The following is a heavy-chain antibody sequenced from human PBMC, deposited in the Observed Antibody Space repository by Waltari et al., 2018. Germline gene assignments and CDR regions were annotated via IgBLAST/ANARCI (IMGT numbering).Heavy chain of an antibody. Sequence: QVQLVQSGAEMKKPGSSVKVSCRASGGPFSTYVVSWVRPAPGPGLEWMGGIIPVFGPPTYAQKFQGRVTFTADESTSTVYMELSSLRSEDTAIYYCAKNGDIMLRATTFRDAFDIWGQGTMVTVSS. D-gene: IGHD1-26*01. CDR3: AKNGDIMLRATTFRDAFDI. CDR2: IIPVFGPP. J-gene: IGHJ3*02. V-gene: IGHV1-69*01. CDR1: GGPFSTYV.